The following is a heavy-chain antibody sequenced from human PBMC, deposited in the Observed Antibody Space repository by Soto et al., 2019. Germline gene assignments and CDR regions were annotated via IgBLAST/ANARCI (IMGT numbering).Heavy chain of an antibody. J-gene: IGHJ2*01. CDR3: ASPRSPKPPANWYFDL. CDR2: ISSSGSTI. V-gene: IGHV3-11*01. Sequence: QVQLVESGGGLVKPGGSLRLSCAASGFTFSDYYMSWIRQAPGKGLEWVSYISSSGSTIYYADSVKGRFTISRDNAKNSLYLQMNSLRAEDTAVYYCASPRSPKPPANWYFDLWGRGTLVTVSS. CDR1: GFTFSDYY.